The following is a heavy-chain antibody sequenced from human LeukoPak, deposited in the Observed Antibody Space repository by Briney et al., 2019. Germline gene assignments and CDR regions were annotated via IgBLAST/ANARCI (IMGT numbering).Heavy chain of an antibody. J-gene: IGHJ6*03. CDR2: IRYDGSNK. Sequence: GGSLRLSCAASGFTFSSYGMHWVRQAPGKGLEWVAFIRYDGSNKYYADSVKGRFTISRDNSKNTLYLQMNSLRAEDTAVYYCAKDATSSSWYPYYYYYYYMDVWGKGTTVTISS. D-gene: IGHD6-13*01. V-gene: IGHV3-30*02. CDR3: AKDATSSSWYPYYYYYYYMDV. CDR1: GFTFSSYG.